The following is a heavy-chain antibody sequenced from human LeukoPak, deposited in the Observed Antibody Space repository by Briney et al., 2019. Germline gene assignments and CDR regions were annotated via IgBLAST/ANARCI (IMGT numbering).Heavy chain of an antibody. CDR1: EFTFSNYW. CDR3: ARGFTIFGVVNDGFDI. D-gene: IGHD3-3*01. V-gene: IGHV3-74*01. J-gene: IGHJ3*02. Sequence: GGPLRLTCAASEFTFSNYWMHWVRQAPGKGLVWVSRINSDGSSTSYADSVKGRFTISRDNAKNTLHLQMNSLRVEDTAVYYCARGFTIFGVVNDGFDIWGQGTTVTVSS. CDR2: INSDGSST.